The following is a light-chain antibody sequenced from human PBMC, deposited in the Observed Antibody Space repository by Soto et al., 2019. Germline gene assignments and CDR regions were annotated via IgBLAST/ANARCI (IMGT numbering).Light chain of an antibody. Sequence: EIVLTQSPGTLSLSPGERATLSCRASQSVGSSYLAWYQQKPGQAPRLLIYGVSSRAAGIPDRLSGSGSGTDFTLTMTRLEPEDSAVYYCQQYGASPITFGQGTRLEIK. CDR1: QSVGSSY. J-gene: IGKJ5*01. CDR2: GVS. V-gene: IGKV3-20*01. CDR3: QQYGASPIT.